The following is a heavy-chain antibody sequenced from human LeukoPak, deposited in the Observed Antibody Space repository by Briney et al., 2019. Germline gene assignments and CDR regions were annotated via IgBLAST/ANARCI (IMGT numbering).Heavy chain of an antibody. D-gene: IGHD5-12*01. J-gene: IGHJ4*02. V-gene: IGHV3-30*04. CDR2: ISYDGSNK. CDR3: ARDISGYAD. CDR1: GFTFSSYA. Sequence: GGSLRLSCAASGFTFSSYAMHWVRQAPGKGLEGVAVISYDGSNKYYADSVKGRFTISRDNSKNTLYLQMNSLRAEDTAVYYCARDISGYADWGQGTLVTVSS.